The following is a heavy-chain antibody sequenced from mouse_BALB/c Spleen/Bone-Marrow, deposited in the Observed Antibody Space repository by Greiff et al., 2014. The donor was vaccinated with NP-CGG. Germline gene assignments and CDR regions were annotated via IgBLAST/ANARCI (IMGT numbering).Heavy chain of an antibody. CDR2: IDPANGNT. J-gene: IGHJ4*01. CDR3: ARYGNYCYAMDY. CDR1: GFNIKDTY. Sequence: VQLQQSGAELVKPGASAKLSCTASGFNIKDTYMHWVKQRPGQGLEWIGRIDPANGNTKYDPKFQGKATITADTSSNTAYLQLSSLTSEDTAVYYCARYGNYCYAMDYWGQGTSVTVSS. V-gene: IGHV14-3*02. D-gene: IGHD2-1*01.